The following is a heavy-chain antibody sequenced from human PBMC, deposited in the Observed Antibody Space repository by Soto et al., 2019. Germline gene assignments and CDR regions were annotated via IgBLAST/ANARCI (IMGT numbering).Heavy chain of an antibody. J-gene: IGHJ6*02. CDR1: GYTFTGHY. Sequence: ASVKVSCKASGYTFTGHYMHWVRQAPGQGLEWMGWINPNSGGTNYAQEFQDWVTMTRDTSISTAYMELSRLRYDDTAVYYCARSLYYGSGSYYDYGLDVWGQGTTVTVSS. V-gene: IGHV1-2*04. CDR3: ARSLYYGSGSYYDYGLDV. CDR2: INPNSGGT. D-gene: IGHD3-10*01.